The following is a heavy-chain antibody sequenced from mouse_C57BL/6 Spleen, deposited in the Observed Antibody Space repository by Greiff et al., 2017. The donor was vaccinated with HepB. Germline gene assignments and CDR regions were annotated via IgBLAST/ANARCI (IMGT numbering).Heavy chain of an antibody. CDR1: GYTFTSYW. Sequence: QVQLKQPGAELVKPGASVKLSCKASGYTFTSYWMQWVKQRPGQGLEWIGEIDPSDSYTNCNQKFKGKATLTVDTSSSTAYMQLSSLTSEDSAVYYCARRLGFYAMGCWGQGTSVTVSS. D-gene: IGHD3-1*01. CDR3: ARRLGFYAMGC. J-gene: IGHJ4*01. V-gene: IGHV1-50*01. CDR2: IDPSDSYT.